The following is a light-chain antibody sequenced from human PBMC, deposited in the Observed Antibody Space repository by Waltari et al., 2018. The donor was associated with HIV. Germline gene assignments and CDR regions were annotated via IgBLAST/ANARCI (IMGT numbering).Light chain of an antibody. Sequence: QSVLTQPPSASGTPGQRVIISCSGSSSNIGSYTVNWYQQLPGTAPKLLIYSHNQRPSGVPDRFSGSNSGTSASLAISGLQSEDEADYYCTSWDDRLDGPVFGGGTKLTVL. CDR3: TSWDDRLDGPV. J-gene: IGLJ3*02. CDR2: SHN. V-gene: IGLV1-44*01. CDR1: SSNIGSYT.